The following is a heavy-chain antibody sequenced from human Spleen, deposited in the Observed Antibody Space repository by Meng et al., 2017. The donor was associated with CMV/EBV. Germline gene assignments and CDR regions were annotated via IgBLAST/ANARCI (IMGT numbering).Heavy chain of an antibody. Sequence: GESLKISCAASGFTLNNAWMSWVRQAPGKGLEWVGRIRSESDGGTTDYAAPVKGRFSISRDNSKKTLYLQMNSLKTEDTAVYYCARDGDLYYDSSGYYEMSAFDIWGQGTMVTVSS. CDR2: IRSESDGGTT. CDR3: ARDGDLYYDSSGYYEMSAFDI. CDR1: GFTLNNAW. V-gene: IGHV3-15*01. D-gene: IGHD3-22*01. J-gene: IGHJ3*02.